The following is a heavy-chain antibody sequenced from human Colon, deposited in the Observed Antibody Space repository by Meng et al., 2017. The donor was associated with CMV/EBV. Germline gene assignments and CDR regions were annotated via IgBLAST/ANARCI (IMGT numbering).Heavy chain of an antibody. J-gene: IGHJ4*02. CDR2: INAINGNT. CDR3: AREAYPHLFDY. V-gene: IGHV1-3*01. D-gene: IGHD2-2*02. Sequence: CKACGYRLTSYALHWGRQAPGQKLEWMGRINAINGNTKYSQKLQGRATRTRDTSASTVYMELSSLRFEDTAVYYCAREAYPHLFDYWGKGALVTVSS. CDR1: GYRLTSYA.